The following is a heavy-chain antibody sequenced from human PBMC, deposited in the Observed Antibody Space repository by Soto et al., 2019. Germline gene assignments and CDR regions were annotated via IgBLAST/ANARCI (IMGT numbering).Heavy chain of an antibody. D-gene: IGHD3-9*01. V-gene: IGHV3-23*01. J-gene: IGHJ4*02. Sequence: GGSLRLSCAASGFTFSSYAMSWVRQAPGKGLEWVSAISGSGGSTYYADSVKGRFTISRDKSKNTLYLQMNSLRAEDTAVYYWAKDYLRYFDWVELGAIDYWGQGTLVTVSS. CDR2: ISGSGGST. CDR3: AKDYLRYFDWVELGAIDY. CDR1: GFTFSSYA.